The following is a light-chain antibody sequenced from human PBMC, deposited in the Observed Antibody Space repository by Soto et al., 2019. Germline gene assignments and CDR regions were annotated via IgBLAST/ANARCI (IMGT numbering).Light chain of an antibody. V-gene: IGKV1-39*01. Sequence: DIQVTQSPSSLPASVGDRVAISCRASQNINYFLTWYQQKPQQAPKLLIFGASTSQRGAPSRFSGSGSGTDFTLTISGLQPEDFATYYCQQSYSSLRYTFGQGTRLEIK. CDR3: QQSYSSLRYT. CDR1: QNINYF. J-gene: IGKJ5*01. CDR2: GAS.